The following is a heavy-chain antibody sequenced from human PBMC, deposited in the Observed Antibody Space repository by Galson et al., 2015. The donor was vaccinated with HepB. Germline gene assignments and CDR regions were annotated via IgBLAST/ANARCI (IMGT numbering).Heavy chain of an antibody. CDR3: AVNMRRGTSDY. D-gene: IGHD1-1*01. J-gene: IGHJ4*02. V-gene: IGHV3-23*01. CDR1: GFTISDYG. CDR2: IGSSGTI. Sequence: SLRLSCAASGFTISDYGIDWVRLPPGKGLEWVSGIGSSGTIYYTDSVKGRFTISRDNSKNTVYLQMDSLSAEDTAQYCCAVNMRRGTSDYWGQGTLVTVSS.